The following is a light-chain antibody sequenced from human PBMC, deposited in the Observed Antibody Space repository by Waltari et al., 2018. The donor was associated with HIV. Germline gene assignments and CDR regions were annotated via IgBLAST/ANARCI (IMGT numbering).Light chain of an antibody. V-gene: IGKV1-17*01. CDR2: TAS. Sequence: DIQMTQSPSSLSASVGDRVTITCRASQGIRNGLGWYQQKPGKAHKRLIYTASTLQSGVPSRFSGSGSGTEFTLTISSLQPEDFATYYCLQHHSYPLTFGQGTKVDIK. CDR1: QGIRNG. J-gene: IGKJ1*01. CDR3: LQHHSYPLT.